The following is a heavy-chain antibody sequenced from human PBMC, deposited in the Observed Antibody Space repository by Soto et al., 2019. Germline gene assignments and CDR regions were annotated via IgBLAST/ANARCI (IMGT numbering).Heavy chain of an antibody. CDR3: ASLIVVVTADWFDP. V-gene: IGHV3-21*01. CDR1: GFTFSSYS. J-gene: IGHJ5*02. D-gene: IGHD2-21*02. CDR2: ISSSSSYI. Sequence: GGSLRLSCAASGFTFSSYSMNWVRQAPGKGLEWVSSISSSSSYIYYADSAKGRFTISRDNAKNSLYLQMNSLRAEDTAVYYCASLIVVVTADWFDPWGQGTLVTVSS.